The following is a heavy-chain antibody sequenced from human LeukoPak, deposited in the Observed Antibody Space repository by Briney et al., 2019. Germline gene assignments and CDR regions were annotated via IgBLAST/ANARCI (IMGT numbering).Heavy chain of an antibody. D-gene: IGHD2-21*01. CDR3: ARIRCGHSGGVCYNH. Sequence: KPSETLSLTFGVFGVSINDYYWRWIRQSPGKGLEWIGEISHTEGTRYNPSLESRVTMSVGTSENQLSLKLNFVTAADTAVYYCARIRCGHSGGVCYNHWGLGTLVTVSS. CDR2: ISHTEGT. V-gene: IGHV4-34*01. J-gene: IGHJ4*02. CDR1: GVSINDYY.